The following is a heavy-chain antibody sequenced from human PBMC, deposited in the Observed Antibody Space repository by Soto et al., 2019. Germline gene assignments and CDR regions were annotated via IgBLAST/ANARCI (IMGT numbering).Heavy chain of an antibody. CDR1: GFSLSTSGVG. V-gene: IGHV2-5*02. CDR3: AHRRGRAYYYGSGPAYLDY. D-gene: IGHD3-10*01. J-gene: IGHJ4*02. Sequence: SGPTLVKPTQTLTLTCTFSGFSLSTSGVGVGWIRQPPGKALEWLALIYWDDDKRYSPSLKSRVTIANDTSKNQVVLTMTNMDPVDTATYYCAHRRGRAYYYGSGPAYLDYWGQGTLVTV. CDR2: IYWDDDK.